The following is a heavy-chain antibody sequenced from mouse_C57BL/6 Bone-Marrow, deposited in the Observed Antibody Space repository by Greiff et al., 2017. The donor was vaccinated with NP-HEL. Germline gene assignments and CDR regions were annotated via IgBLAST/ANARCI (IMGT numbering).Heavy chain of an antibody. CDR2: FHPYNDDT. J-gene: IGHJ3*01. D-gene: IGHD1-1*01. V-gene: IGHV1-47*01. Sequence: VQLQQTGAELLKPGAPLKMCCKAFRYTSTTYPVGRMRQNHGKGLEWIGNFHPYNDDTQSNERITGTAPLTVETSSSTVSLELSRVTSDDDAGDYCERRGSRTPFDYWGQGTVVTVSA. CDR1: RYTSTTYP. CDR3: ERRGSRTPFDY.